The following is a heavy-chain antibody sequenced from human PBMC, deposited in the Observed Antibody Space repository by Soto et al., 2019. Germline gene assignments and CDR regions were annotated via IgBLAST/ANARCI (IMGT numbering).Heavy chain of an antibody. Sequence: ESGGGVVQPGRSLRLSCAASGFTFSSYGMHWVRQAPGKGLEWVAVISYDGSNKYYADSVKGRFTISRDNSKNTLYLQMNSLRAEDTAVYYCAKGGVGATSYFDYWGQGTLVTVSS. J-gene: IGHJ4*02. CDR3: AKGGVGATSYFDY. CDR2: ISYDGSNK. V-gene: IGHV3-30*18. D-gene: IGHD1-26*01. CDR1: GFTFSSYG.